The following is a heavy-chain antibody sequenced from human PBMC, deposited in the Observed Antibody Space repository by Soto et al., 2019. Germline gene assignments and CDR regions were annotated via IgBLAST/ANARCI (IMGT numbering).Heavy chain of an antibody. CDR1: GYTFTNHG. CDR2: ISGHNGNT. J-gene: IGHJ4*02. Sequence: ASVKVSCKASGYTFTNHGISLVRQATGQGLEWLGWISGHNGNTKYAQRLQGIVTMTTNTSTSTAYMELRSLKSDDTAVYYCARDLYPLAYYFDYWGQGTLVTVSS. V-gene: IGHV1-18*01. CDR3: ARDLYPLAYYFDY.